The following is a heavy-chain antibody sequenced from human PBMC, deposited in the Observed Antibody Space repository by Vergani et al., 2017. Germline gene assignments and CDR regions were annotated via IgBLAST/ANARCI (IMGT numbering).Heavy chain of an antibody. V-gene: IGHV3-23*03. Sequence: EVQLLESGGGLVQPGGSLRLSCAASGFTFSSYAMSWVRQAPGKGLEWVSVIYGGGSSTYYADSVKGRFTISRDNSKNTLYLQMNSLRAEDTAVYYCARGGYYDFWSGYLYYFDYGGQGRLVTVSS. CDR1: GFTFSSYA. J-gene: IGHJ4*02. D-gene: IGHD3-3*01. CDR3: ARGGYYDFWSGYLYYFDY. CDR2: IYGGGSST.